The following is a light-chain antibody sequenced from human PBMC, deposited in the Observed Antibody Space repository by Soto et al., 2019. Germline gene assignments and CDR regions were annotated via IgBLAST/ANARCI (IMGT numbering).Light chain of an antibody. V-gene: IGKV4-1*01. J-gene: IGKJ4*01. Sequence: DIVLTQSPDSLAVSLGERATINCKSSQSVLYSSNNQNYLAWYQQKPGQPPKLLLYWASTRESGVPDRFSGSGSGTDFTLTISSLQAEDVAVYYCQQYYSVSLTYGGGTKVEIK. CDR2: WAS. CDR3: QQYYSVSLT. CDR1: QSVLYSSNNQNY.